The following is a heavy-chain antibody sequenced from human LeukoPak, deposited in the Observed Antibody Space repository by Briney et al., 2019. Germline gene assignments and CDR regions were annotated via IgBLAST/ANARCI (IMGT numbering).Heavy chain of an antibody. V-gene: IGHV4-59*08. Sequence: SETLSLTCTVSGASVSSGYYCSWIRQPPGKGLEWIAYIYHTGSTDSNPSLKSRVTISLDTSKNQFSLKLSSVTAADTAVYYCARRWVYDKRAFDAWGQGTMVTVSS. D-gene: IGHD3-16*01. CDR3: ARRWVYDKRAFDA. CDR1: GASVSSGYY. CDR2: IYHTGST. J-gene: IGHJ3*01.